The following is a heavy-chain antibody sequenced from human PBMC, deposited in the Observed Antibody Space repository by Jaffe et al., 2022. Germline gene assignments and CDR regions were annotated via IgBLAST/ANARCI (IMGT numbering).Heavy chain of an antibody. CDR2: INAGNGNT. V-gene: IGHV1-3*01. CDR3: ARVPKAVIPAAKALPGWFDP. D-gene: IGHD2-2*01. CDR1: GYTFTSYA. Sequence: QVQLVQSGAEVKKPGASVKVSCKASGYTFTSYAMHWVRQAPGQRLEWMGWINAGNGNTKYSQKFQGRVTITRDTSASTAYMELSSLRSEDTAVYYCARVPKAVIPAAKALPGWFDPWGQGTLVTVSS. J-gene: IGHJ5*02.